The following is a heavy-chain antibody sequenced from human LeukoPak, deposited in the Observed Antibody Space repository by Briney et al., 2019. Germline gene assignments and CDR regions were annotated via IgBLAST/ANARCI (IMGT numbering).Heavy chain of an antibody. CDR3: ARLTRYYYGMDV. J-gene: IGHJ6*02. Sequence: ASVKVSCKASGYSFSSFDINWVRQASGQGLEWMGWMNPNSGNTGYAQKFQGRVIMTRDSSINTAYMELSGLGSEDTAVYYCARLTRYYYGMDVWGQGTTVTV. D-gene: IGHD3-10*01. CDR1: GYSFSSFD. CDR2: MNPNSGNT. V-gene: IGHV1-8*01.